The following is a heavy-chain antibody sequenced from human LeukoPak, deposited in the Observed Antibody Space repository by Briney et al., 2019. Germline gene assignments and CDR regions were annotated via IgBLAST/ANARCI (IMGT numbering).Heavy chain of an antibody. V-gene: IGHV3-11*01. CDR1: GFTFSDYY. J-gene: IGHJ5*02. D-gene: IGHD1-1*01. CDR3: ARRGVQLQRISWFDP. Sequence: PGGSLRLSCAASGFTFSDYYMSWIRQAPGKGLEWVSYISSSGNTIYYADSVEGRFTISRDNAKNSLYLQMNSLRAEDTAVYYCARRGVQLQRISWFDPWGQGTLVTVSS. CDR2: ISSSGNTI.